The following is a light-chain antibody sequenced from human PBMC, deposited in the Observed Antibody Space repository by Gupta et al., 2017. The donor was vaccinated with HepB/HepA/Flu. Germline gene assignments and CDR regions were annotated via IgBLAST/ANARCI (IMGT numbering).Light chain of an antibody. CDR1: QSVRNY. J-gene: IGKJ2*01. CDR3: QQRSDWPYT. Sequence: EIVLTQSPATLSLSTGERATLSCRASQSVRNYLTWYQQKPGQAPRLLIYDASNRATDIPARFSGSGPGPDFTLTISSLEPEDFAIYYCQQRSDWPYTFGQGTKLEIK. V-gene: IGKV3D-11*02. CDR2: DAS.